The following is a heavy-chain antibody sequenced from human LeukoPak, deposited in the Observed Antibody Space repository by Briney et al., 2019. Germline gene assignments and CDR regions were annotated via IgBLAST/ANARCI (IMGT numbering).Heavy chain of an antibody. V-gene: IGHV3-33*01. D-gene: IGHD6-6*01. Sequence: GGSLRLSCAASGFTLSSYGMHWVRQAPGKGLEWVAVIWYDGSNKYYADSVKGRFTISRDNSKNTLYLQMNSLRAEDTAVYYCARERSSIAARAPFDPWGQGTLVTVSS. CDR1: GFTLSSYG. CDR3: ARERSSIAARAPFDP. CDR2: IWYDGSNK. J-gene: IGHJ5*02.